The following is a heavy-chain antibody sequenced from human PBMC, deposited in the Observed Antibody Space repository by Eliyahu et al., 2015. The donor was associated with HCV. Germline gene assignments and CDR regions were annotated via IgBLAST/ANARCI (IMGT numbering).Heavy chain of an antibody. D-gene: IGHD3-10*01. Sequence: EVQLVESGGGLVQPGGSLRLSCAASGFTFSSYAMSWVRQAPGKGLGWGSGISGSGGSTYYADSVKGRFTISRDNSKNTLYLQMNSLRAEDTAVYYCAKENTMVRGPIEYWGQGTLVTVSS. J-gene: IGHJ4*02. CDR3: AKENTMVRGPIEY. CDR2: ISGSGGST. V-gene: IGHV3-23*04. CDR1: GFTFSSYA.